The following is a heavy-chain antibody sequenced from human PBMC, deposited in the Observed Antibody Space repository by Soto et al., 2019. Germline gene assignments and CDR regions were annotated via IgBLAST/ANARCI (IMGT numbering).Heavy chain of an antibody. CDR3: ATYLSGTRKWGNYYCYMDV. CDR2: INHSGST. CDR1: GGSFSGYY. V-gene: IGHV4-34*01. J-gene: IGHJ6*03. Sequence: SETLSLTCAVYGGSFSGYYWSWIRQPPGKGLEWIGEINHSGSTNYNPSLKSRVTISVDTSKNQFSLKLSSVTAADTAVYYCATYLSGTRKWGNYYCYMDVWGKGTTVTVSS. D-gene: IGHD3-10*01.